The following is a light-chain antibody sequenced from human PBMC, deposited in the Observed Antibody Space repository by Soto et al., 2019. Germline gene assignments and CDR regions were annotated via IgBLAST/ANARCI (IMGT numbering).Light chain of an antibody. Sequence: AIQMTQSPSSLSASVGDRVTITCRASQGISTELAWYQQKAGKAPQLLIYAASSLQSGVPSRFSGSGSGTDFTLTISCLQPEDFATYYCLPDYNFPRTFGQGTKLEIK. V-gene: IGKV1-6*01. CDR3: LPDYNFPRT. CDR2: AAS. J-gene: IGKJ2*01. CDR1: QGISTE.